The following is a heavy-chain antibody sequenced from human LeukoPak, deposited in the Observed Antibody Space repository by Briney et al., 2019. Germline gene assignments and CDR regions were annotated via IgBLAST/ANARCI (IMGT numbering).Heavy chain of an antibody. CDR3: ARDSPYGDFFDY. V-gene: IGHV3-21*01. CDR1: GFTFSSYS. J-gene: IGHJ4*02. D-gene: IGHD4-17*01. CDR2: ISSSSSYI. Sequence: GGSLRLSCAASGFTFSSYSMNWVRQAPGKGLEWVSSISSSSSYIYYADSVKGRFTISRDNAKNSLYLQMNSLRAEDTAVYYCARDSPYGDFFDYWGQGTLVAVSS.